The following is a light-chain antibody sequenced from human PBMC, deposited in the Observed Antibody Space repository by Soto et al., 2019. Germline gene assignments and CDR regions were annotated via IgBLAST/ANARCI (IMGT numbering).Light chain of an antibody. CDR2: EDN. CDR1: SGSIASNY. J-gene: IGLJ3*02. CDR3: QSYDSNNHGV. V-gene: IGLV6-57*04. Sequence: NFMLTQPHSVSESPGKTVIISCTRSSGSIASNYVQWYQQRPGSAPTTVIYEDNQRPSGVPDRFSGSIGSSSNSASLTISGLRTEDEADYYCQSYDSNNHGVFGGGTKVTVL.